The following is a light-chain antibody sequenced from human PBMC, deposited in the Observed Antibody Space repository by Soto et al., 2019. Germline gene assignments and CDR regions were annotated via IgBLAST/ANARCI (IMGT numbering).Light chain of an antibody. CDR1: QSVSSSY. J-gene: IGKJ2*01. V-gene: IGKV3-20*01. Sequence: EIVLTQSPGTLSLSPGERATLSCRASQSVSSSYLAWYQQKPGQAPRLLIYGASTSATGIPDRFSGSGSGTEFTITLSRPGPKCFAEYYRHQYGRPPPRSDTSGPGTKLEIK. CDR2: GAS. CDR3: HQYGRPPPRSDT.